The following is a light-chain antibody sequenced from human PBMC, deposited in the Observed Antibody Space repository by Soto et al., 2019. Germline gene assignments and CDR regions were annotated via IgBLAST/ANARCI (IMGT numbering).Light chain of an antibody. J-gene: IGKJ4*01. Sequence: EIVMTQSPATLSVSPGERATLSCRATQSVSSNLAWYQQKPGQPPRLLIYGASTRATGIPARFSGSGSGTEFTPTISSLQSEDFAVYYCQQYNDWPLLTFGGGTKVEIK. CDR2: GAS. CDR1: QSVSSN. CDR3: QQYNDWPLLT. V-gene: IGKV3-15*01.